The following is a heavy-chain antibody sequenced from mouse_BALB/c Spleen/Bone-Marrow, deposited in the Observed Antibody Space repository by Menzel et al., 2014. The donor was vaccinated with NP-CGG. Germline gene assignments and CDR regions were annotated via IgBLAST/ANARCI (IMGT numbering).Heavy chain of an antibody. J-gene: IGHJ2*01. Sequence: EVQRVESGGGLVKPGGSLKLSCAASGFTFSDYYMYRVRQTPEKRLEWVATISDGGSYTYYPDSVKGRFTISRDNAKNNLYLQRSSRKAEDTAMYYCARGSSYWDDWGQGTTRTVSS. CDR1: GFTFSDYY. CDR2: ISDGGSYT. CDR3: ARGSSYWDD. D-gene: IGHD1-1*01. V-gene: IGHV5-4*02.